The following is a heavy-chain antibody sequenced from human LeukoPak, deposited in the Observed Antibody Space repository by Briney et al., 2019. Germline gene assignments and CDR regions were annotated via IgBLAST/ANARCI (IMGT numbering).Heavy chain of an antibody. D-gene: IGHD6-13*01. CDR3: ARLYSSSWYGDAFDI. Sequence: SETLSLTCTVSGVSISSYYWSWIRQPPGKGLEWIGYIYYSGSTNYNPSLKSRVTISVDTSKNQFSLKLSSVTAADTAVYYCARLYSSSWYGDAFDIWGQGTMVTVSS. J-gene: IGHJ3*02. V-gene: IGHV4-59*01. CDR2: IYYSGST. CDR1: GVSISSYY.